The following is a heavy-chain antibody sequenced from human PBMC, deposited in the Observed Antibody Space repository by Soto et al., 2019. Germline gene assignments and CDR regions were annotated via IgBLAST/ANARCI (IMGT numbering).Heavy chain of an antibody. CDR1: GFTFSSYA. D-gene: IGHD3-10*01. V-gene: IGHV3-30-3*01. Sequence: GGSLRLSCAASGFTFSSYAMHWVRQAPGKGLEWVAAITYDGSNKYYADSVKGRFTISRDNSKNTLYLQMNSLRAEDTAVYYCAKEGTYYFGDGYYYGMDVWGQGTTVTVSS. CDR2: ITYDGSNK. CDR3: AKEGTYYFGDGYYYGMDV. J-gene: IGHJ6*02.